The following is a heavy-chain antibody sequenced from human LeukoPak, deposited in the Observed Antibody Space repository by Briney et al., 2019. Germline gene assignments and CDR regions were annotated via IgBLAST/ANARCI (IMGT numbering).Heavy chain of an antibody. CDR1: GFTFSTFA. Sequence: PGGSLRLSCAASGFTFSTFAMIWVRQPPGKGLEWVANIKQDGSEKYYVDSVKGRFTISRDNAKNSLYLQMNSLRAEDTAVYYCARDHPDYYDSSGYYYVLGAFDIWGQGTMVTVSS. CDR3: ARDHPDYYDSSGYYYVLGAFDI. CDR2: IKQDGSEK. V-gene: IGHV3-7*01. D-gene: IGHD3-22*01. J-gene: IGHJ3*02.